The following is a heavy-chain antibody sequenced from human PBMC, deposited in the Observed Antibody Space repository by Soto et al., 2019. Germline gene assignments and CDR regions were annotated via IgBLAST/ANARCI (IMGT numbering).Heavy chain of an antibody. CDR3: ARERRVGVPAAIAYHWFDP. D-gene: IGHD2-2*01. CDR1: GGTFRSYA. V-gene: IGHV1-69*06. CDR2: IIPIIGTA. J-gene: IGHJ5*02. Sequence: SVKVSCKAYGGTFRSYAISWVRQAPGQAREWMGVIIPIIGTANYAQKCQGRVTITVDKSTSTAYLELSSLRAEDTAMYYCARERRVGVPAAIAYHWFDPWGQGTLVTVSS.